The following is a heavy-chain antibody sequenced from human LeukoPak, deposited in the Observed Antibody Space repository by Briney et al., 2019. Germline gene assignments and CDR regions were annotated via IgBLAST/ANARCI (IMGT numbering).Heavy chain of an antibody. CDR3: ARDLDPFWSGLDWFDP. D-gene: IGHD3-3*01. CDR1: GFTFSSYS. J-gene: IGHJ5*02. Sequence: PGGSLRLSCAASGFTFSSYSMNWVRQAPGKGLEWVSSISSSSSYIYYADSVKGRFTISRDNAKNSLYLQMNSLRAEDTAVYYCARDLDPFWSGLDWFDPWGQGTLVTVSS. CDR2: ISSSSSYI. V-gene: IGHV3-21*01.